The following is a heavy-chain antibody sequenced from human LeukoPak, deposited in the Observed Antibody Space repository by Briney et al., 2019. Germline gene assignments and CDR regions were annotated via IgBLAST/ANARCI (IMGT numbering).Heavy chain of an antibody. J-gene: IGHJ6*02. CDR2: ISSSSDYT. D-gene: IGHD6-6*01. Sequence: PGGSLRLSCAASGFTFSSYSMNWVRQAPGKGLEWVSSISSSSDYTYYADSVKGRFTISRDNAKNSLYLQMNSLRGEDTAVYYCTRTMSGYSASSSTGRKEYYYYGMDVWGQGTTVTVSS. V-gene: IGHV3-21*04. CDR1: GFTFSSYS. CDR3: TRTMSGYSASSSTGRKEYYYYGMDV.